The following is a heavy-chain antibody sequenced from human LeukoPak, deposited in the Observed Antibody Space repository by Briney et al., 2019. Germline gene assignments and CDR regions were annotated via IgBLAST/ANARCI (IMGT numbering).Heavy chain of an antibody. CDR2: IYYSGST. J-gene: IGHJ4*02. Sequence: SETLYLTCTVSGGSISSYYWSWIRQPPGKGLEWIGYIYYSGSTNYNPSLKSRVTISVDTSKNQFSLKLSSATAADAAVYYCASIPGYWGQGTLVTVSS. CDR1: GGSISSYY. V-gene: IGHV4-59*01. D-gene: IGHD2-2*02. CDR3: ASIPGY.